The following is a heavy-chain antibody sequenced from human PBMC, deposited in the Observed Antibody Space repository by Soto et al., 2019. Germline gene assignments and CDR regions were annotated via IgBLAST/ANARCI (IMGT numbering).Heavy chain of an antibody. CDR1: GYTFTSYA. CDR2: FDPEDGET. V-gene: IGHV1-24*01. CDR3: ATAGSLGLGPRYYYYYGMDV. D-gene: IGHD2-15*01. J-gene: IGHJ6*02. Sequence: ASVKVSCKASGYTFTSYAMHWVRQAPGKGLEWMGGFDPEDGETIYAQKFQGRVTMTEDTSTDTAYMELSSLRSEDTAVYYCATAGSLGLGPRYYYYYGMDVWGQGTTVTVS.